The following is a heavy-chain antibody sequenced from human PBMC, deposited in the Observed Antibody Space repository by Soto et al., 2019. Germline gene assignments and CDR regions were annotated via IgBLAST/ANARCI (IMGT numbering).Heavy chain of an antibody. Sequence: GSLRLSCAASGFTVISNYMIFFRHSPWKGLEWVSVIYSGGSTYYADSVKGRFTISRDNSKNTLYLQMNSLRAEDTAVYYCGGYSSSWSLPYYYYGMDVWGQGTTVTVSS. J-gene: IGHJ6*02. CDR3: GGYSSSWSLPYYYYGMDV. CDR2: IYSGGST. CDR1: GFTVISNY. V-gene: IGHV3-53*01. D-gene: IGHD6-13*01.